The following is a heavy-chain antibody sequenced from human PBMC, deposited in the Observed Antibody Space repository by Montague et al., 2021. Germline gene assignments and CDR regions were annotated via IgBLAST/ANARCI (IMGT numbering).Heavy chain of an antibody. J-gene: IGHJ6*03. Sequence: SKTLSLTCTVSRSLINSDYYWGWIRQPPGKGLGWMGSVSHGGRTYYNPSLKSRVTISVDTSNNHFSLKLSSVTAADTAMYYCARERDRYYYMDIWGKGTTITVSS. CDR1: RSLINSDYY. CDR2: VSHGGRT. CDR3: ARERDRYYYMDI. V-gene: IGHV4-38-2*02.